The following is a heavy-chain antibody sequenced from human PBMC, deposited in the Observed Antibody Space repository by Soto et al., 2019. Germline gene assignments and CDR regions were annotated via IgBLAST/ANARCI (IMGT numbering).Heavy chain of an antibody. D-gene: IGHD6-19*01. Sequence: PGGSLRLSCAASGFTFSNAWISWVRQAPGKGLERVGRIKSKTDGGTTDYAAPVKGRFTISRDDSKNTLYLQMTSLKTEDTAVYYCTTASTRIAVAGFASDAFDIWGQGTMVTVS. J-gene: IGHJ3*02. CDR1: GFTFSNAW. CDR3: TTASTRIAVAGFASDAFDI. CDR2: IKSKTDGGTT. V-gene: IGHV3-15*01.